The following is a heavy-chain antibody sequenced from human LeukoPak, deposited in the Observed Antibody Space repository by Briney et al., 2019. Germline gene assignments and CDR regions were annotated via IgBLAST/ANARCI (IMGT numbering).Heavy chain of an antibody. D-gene: IGHD2-21*02. J-gene: IGHJ6*04. V-gene: IGHV4-61*02. Sequence: SQTLSLTSTVSGGSINSGSYYWSWIRQPAGKGLEWIGRIYTSGSTNYNPSLKSRVTILVDTSKKHFSLRLSSVTAADTAVYYCARTHIVVVTAMDVWGKGTTVTVSS. CDR1: GGSINSGSYY. CDR3: ARTHIVVVTAMDV. CDR2: IYTSGST.